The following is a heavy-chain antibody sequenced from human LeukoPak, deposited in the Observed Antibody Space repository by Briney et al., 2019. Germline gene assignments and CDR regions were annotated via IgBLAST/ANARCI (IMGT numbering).Heavy chain of an antibody. J-gene: IGHJ4*02. CDR2: ISSSSSTI. D-gene: IGHD5-12*01. CDR3: ARDKPLVATIVEPYFDY. CDR1: GFTFSSYS. Sequence: GGSLRLSCAASGFTFSSYSMNWVRQAPGKGLEWVSYISSSSSTIYYADSVKGRFTISRDNAKNSLYLQMNSLRDEDTAVYYCARDKPLVATIVEPYFDYWGQGTLVTVSS. V-gene: IGHV3-48*02.